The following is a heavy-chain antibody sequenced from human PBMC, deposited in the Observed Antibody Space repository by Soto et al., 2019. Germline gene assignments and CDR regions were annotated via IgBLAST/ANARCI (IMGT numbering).Heavy chain of an antibody. CDR3: VRDLGWSPLWEY. D-gene: IGHD1-26*01. CDR1: GFTFSDYY. CDR2: ISSTSSYT. J-gene: IGHJ4*02. V-gene: IGHV3-11*05. Sequence: QVHLVESGGGFVKPGGSLRLSCTASGFTFSDYYMSWIRQAPGKGLEWISYISSTSSYTNYADSVKGRFTISRDNAKNSLYLQMNSLRDEDTAVYYCVRDLGWSPLWEYWGQGTLVTVSS.